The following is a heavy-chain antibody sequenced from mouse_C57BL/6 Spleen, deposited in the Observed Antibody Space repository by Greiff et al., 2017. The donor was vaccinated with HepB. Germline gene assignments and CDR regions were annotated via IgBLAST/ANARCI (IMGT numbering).Heavy chain of an antibody. D-gene: IGHD1-1*01. CDR2: IRNKANGYTT. CDR1: GFTFTDYY. Sequence: DVHLVESGGGLVQPGGSLSLSCAASGFTFTDYYMSWVRQPPGKALEWLGFIRNKANGYTTEYSASVKGRFTISRDNSQSILYLQMNALRAEDSATYYCAIYHYGSSWFAYWGQGTLVTVSA. CDR3: AIYHYGSSWFAY. J-gene: IGHJ3*01. V-gene: IGHV7-3*01.